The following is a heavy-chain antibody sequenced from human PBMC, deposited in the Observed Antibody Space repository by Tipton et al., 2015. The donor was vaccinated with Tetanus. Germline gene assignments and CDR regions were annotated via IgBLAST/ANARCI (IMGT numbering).Heavy chain of an antibody. CDR2: IYTSGST. CDR3: AREVDVSSGWRNFDY. Sequence: LRLSCTVSGGSISSYYWSWIRQPAGKGLEWIGRIYTSGSTNYNPPLKSRVTMSVDTSKNQFSLKLSSVTAADTAVYYCAREVDVSSGWRNFDYWGQGTLVTVSS. CDR1: GGSISSYY. J-gene: IGHJ4*02. V-gene: IGHV4-4*07. D-gene: IGHD3-22*01.